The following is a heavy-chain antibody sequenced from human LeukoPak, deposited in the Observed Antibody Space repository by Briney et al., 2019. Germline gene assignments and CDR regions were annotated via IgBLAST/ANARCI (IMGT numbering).Heavy chain of an antibody. CDR3: ARGWLGWFDP. D-gene: IGHD6-19*01. CDR2: IYYSGST. CDR1: GGSISSGGYY. Sequence: PSETLSLTCTVSGGSISSGGYYWSWIRQHPGKGLEWIGYIYYSGSTYYNPSLKSRVTISVDTSKNQFSLKLSSVTAADTAVYYCARGWLGWFDPWGQGTLVTVSS. J-gene: IGHJ5*02. V-gene: IGHV4-31*03.